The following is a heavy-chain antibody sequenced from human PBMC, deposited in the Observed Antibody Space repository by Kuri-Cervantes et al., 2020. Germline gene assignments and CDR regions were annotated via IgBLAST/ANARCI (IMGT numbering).Heavy chain of an antibody. D-gene: IGHD2-2*01. J-gene: IGHJ6*03. CDR1: GFTCSRYW. CDR2: IKQDGSEK. CDR3: ARRALSSFYYYYMDV. Sequence: GGSLRLSCAASGFTCSRYWMSWVRQAPGKGLEWVANIKQDGSEKYYVDSVKGRFTISRDNAKNSLYLQMNSLRAEDTAVYYCARRALSSFYYYYMDVWGKGTTVTVSS. V-gene: IGHV3-7*02.